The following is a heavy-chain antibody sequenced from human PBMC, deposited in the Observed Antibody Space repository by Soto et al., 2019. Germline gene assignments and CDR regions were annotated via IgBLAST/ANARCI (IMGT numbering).Heavy chain of an antibody. V-gene: IGHV3-7*03. Sequence: GGSLRLSCAASGFTFSTYWMTWVRQAPGKGLEWVANIKQDGSEEYYVDSVKGRLTISRDNAKNSLYLQMCSVRAEDTAMYFCARVPRNGDYLDYWGQGTLVTVSS. D-gene: IGHD4-17*01. CDR1: GFTFSTYW. J-gene: IGHJ4*02. CDR2: IKQDGSEE. CDR3: ARVPRNGDYLDY.